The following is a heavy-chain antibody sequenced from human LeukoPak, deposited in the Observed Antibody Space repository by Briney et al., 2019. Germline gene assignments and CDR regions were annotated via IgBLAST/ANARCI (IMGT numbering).Heavy chain of an antibody. V-gene: IGHV3-21*01. J-gene: IGHJ4*02. Sequence: GGSLRLSCAASGFTFSSYSMNWVRQAPGKGLEWVSSISSSSSYIYYADLVKGRFTISRDNAKNSLYLQMNSLRAEDTAVYYCARSSGYSYGSSENYWGQGTLVTVSS. CDR1: GFTFSSYS. CDR3: ARSSGYSYGSSENY. D-gene: IGHD5-18*01. CDR2: ISSSSSYI.